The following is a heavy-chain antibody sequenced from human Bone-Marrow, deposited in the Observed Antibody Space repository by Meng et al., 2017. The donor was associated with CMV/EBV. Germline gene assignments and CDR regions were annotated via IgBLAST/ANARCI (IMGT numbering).Heavy chain of an antibody. CDR1: GRPSAGYK. D-gene: IGHD3-16*01. Sequence: GRPSAGYKRHWVRQAPGQGREWIGGMNMSGWEANNAQKVQGWVTITRDASISTAYMELSRLRTDNTAVYYWARAEGAVGAGWGVDYGGQGTLVTVSS. CDR3: ARAEGAVGAGWGVDY. CDR2: MNMSGWEA. V-gene: IGHV1-2*04. J-gene: IGHJ4*02.